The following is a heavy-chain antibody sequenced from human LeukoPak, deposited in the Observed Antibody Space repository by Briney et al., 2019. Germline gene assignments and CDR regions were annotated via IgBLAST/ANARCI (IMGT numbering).Heavy chain of an antibody. D-gene: IGHD2-21*01. V-gene: IGHV3-48*02. CDR1: GFTFEDYG. CDR2: ITSSSSII. CDR3: TRDLFNAFDI. J-gene: IGHJ3*02. Sequence: GGSLRLSCTASGFTFEDYGMTWVRQAPGKGLEWVSFITSSSSIIYYADSVKGRFTISRDNAKNSLYLQMNSLRDEDTAVYYCTRDLFNAFDIWGQGTMVTVSS.